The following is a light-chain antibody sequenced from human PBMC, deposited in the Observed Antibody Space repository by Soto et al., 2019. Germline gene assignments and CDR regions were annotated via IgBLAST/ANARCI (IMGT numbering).Light chain of an antibody. V-gene: IGLV2-8*01. CDR3: CSYAGSNNYV. CDR2: EVS. CDR1: SSDVGGYKY. Sequence: QSVLTQPPSASGSFGQSVTISCTGTSSDVGGYKYVSWYQQHPGKAPKLMIYEVSKRPSGVPDRFSGSKSGNTASLSVSWLQAEDEADYYCCSYAGSNNYVFGSGTKVTV. J-gene: IGLJ1*01.